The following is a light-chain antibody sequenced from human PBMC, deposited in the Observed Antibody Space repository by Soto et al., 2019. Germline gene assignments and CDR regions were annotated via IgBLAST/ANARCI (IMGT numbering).Light chain of an antibody. CDR3: SSDAGINNLGV. CDR2: EVN. Sequence: QSVLNQPPSASGSPGQAVTISCTGTSSDVGGYKYVSWYQQHPGKAPKLMIFEVNKRPSGVPDRFSGSKSGNTASLTVSGLQAEDEADYYCSSDAGINNLGVFGTGTKVTVL. CDR1: SSDVGGYKY. V-gene: IGLV2-8*01. J-gene: IGLJ1*01.